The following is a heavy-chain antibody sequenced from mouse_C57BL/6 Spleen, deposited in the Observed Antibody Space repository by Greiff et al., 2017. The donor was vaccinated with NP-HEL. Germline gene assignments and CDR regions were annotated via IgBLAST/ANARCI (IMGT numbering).Heavy chain of an antibody. Sequence: VQLQQSGPELVKPGDSVKISCKASGYSFTGYFMNWVMQSHGKSLEWIGRINPYNGDTFYNQKFKGKATLTVDKSSSTAHMELRSLTSEDSAVYYCARGGYYDYDGGYFDVWGTGTTVTVSS. D-gene: IGHD2-4*01. CDR2: INPYNGDT. J-gene: IGHJ1*03. V-gene: IGHV1-20*01. CDR1: GYSFTGYF. CDR3: ARGGYYDYDGGYFDV.